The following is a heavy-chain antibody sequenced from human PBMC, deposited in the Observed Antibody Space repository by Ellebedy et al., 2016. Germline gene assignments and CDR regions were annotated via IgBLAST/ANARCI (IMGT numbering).Heavy chain of an antibody. CDR1: GYTFTSYD. V-gene: IGHV1-8*01. J-gene: IGHJ5*02. D-gene: IGHD3-10*01. CDR3: ARVSDYYGSGSYPFDP. Sequence: ASVKVSCKASGYTFTSYDINWVRQATGQGLEWMAWMNPNSGNTGYAQKFQGRVTMTRNTSISTAYMELSSLRSEDTAVYYCARVSDYYGSGSYPFDPWGQGTLVTVSS. CDR2: MNPNSGNT.